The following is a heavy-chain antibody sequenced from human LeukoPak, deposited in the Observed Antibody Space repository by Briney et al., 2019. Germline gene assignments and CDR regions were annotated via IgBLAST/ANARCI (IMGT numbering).Heavy chain of an antibody. J-gene: IGHJ4*02. Sequence: GASVKVSCKASGYTFTSYYMHWVRQAPGQGLEWMGIINPSGGSTSYVQKFQGRVTMTRDTSTSTVYMELSSLKASDTAMYYCARLEGEYGYYDSSGYDYFDYWGQGTLVTVSS. CDR2: INPSGGST. CDR3: ARLEGEYGYYDSSGYDYFDY. CDR1: GYTFTSYY. D-gene: IGHD3-22*01. V-gene: IGHV1-46*01.